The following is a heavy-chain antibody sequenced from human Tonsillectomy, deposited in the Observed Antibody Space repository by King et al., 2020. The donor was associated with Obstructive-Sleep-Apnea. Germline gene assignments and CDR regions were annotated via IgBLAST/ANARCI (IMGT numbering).Heavy chain of an antibody. CDR2: MYYSGNT. D-gene: IGHD5-12*01. V-gene: IGHV4-59*08. J-gene: IGHJ4*02. Sequence: VQLQESGPGLVKPSETLSLTCTVSGGSISNYYWSWIRQPPGKGLEWIGYMYYSGNTNFNPSLQCRVTLSADTSKIQFSLRLSSVTAADTAVYYCARHRGVEDYGGYGDYFDYWGQGTLVTVSS. CDR3: ARHRGVEDYGGYGDYFDY. CDR1: GGSISNYY.